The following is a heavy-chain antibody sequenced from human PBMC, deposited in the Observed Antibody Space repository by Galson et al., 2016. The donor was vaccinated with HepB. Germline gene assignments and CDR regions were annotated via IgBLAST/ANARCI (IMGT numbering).Heavy chain of an antibody. CDR3: GKDPNGDYIGAYDS. CDR1: GLTLSSYA. CDR2: ISGSGNSI. V-gene: IGHV3-23*01. J-gene: IGHJ4*02. D-gene: IGHD4-17*01. Sequence: SLRLSCAASGLTLSSYAVTWVRQAPGKGLEWVSTISGSGNSILYGDSVKGRFTISRDNSKNIVYLQMNSLRAEDTALYYCGKDPNGDYIGAYDSWGQGTLVTVSS.